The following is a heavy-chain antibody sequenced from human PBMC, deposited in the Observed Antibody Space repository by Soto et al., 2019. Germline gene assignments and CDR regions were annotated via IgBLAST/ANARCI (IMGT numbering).Heavy chain of an antibody. CDR2: INAGNGNT. CDR1: GYTFTSYA. D-gene: IGHD2-15*01. CDR3: ARVEPRYCSGGSCYSALDV. V-gene: IGHV1-3*01. Sequence: ASVKVSCKASGYTFTSYAMHWARQAPGQRLEWMGWINAGNGNTKYSQKFQGRVTITRDTSASTAYMELSSLRSEDTAVYYCARVEPRYCSGGSCYSALDVWGQGTTVTVSS. J-gene: IGHJ6*02.